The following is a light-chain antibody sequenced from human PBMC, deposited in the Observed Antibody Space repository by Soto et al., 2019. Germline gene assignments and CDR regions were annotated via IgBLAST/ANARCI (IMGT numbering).Light chain of an antibody. J-gene: IGLJ3*02. CDR3: QSYDSSLSGWL. CDR1: SSNIGAGYN. CDR2: GDS. V-gene: IGLV1-40*01. Sequence: QAVVTQPPSVSGAPGQRVTISCTGSSSNIGAGYNVHWYQQVPGTAPKLLIYGDSNRPSGVPDRFSGSNSGTSASLAITGLQAEDEADYYCQSYDSSLSGWLFGGGTKVTVL.